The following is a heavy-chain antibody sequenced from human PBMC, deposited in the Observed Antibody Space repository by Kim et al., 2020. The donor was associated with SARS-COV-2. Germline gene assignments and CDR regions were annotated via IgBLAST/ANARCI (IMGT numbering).Heavy chain of an antibody. CDR1: GFTFSSYA. CDR3: AKPLRGKLLIGRFANGMDV. CDR2: ISGSGGST. D-gene: IGHD2-15*01. V-gene: IGHV3-23*01. J-gene: IGHJ6*02. Sequence: GGSLRLSCAASGFTFSSYAMSWVRQAPGKGLEWVSAISGSGGSTYYADSVKGRFTISRDNSKNTLYLQMNSLRAEDTAVYYCAKPLRGKLLIGRFANGMDVWGQGTTVTVSS.